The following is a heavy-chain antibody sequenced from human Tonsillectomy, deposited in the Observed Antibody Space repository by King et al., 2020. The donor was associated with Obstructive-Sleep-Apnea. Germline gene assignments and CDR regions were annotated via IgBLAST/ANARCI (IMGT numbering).Heavy chain of an antibody. CDR3: AKDQTDPTLLWFGEPWGNGMDV. V-gene: IGHV3-9*01. Sequence: VQLVESGGGLVQPGGSLRLSCAASGFTFKDAAIHWVRQRPGKGLEWVSGISWNGADIGYADSVKGRFTISRDIAKNSLYLQMNSLRTDDTAFYYCAKDQTDPTLLWFGEPWGNGMDVWGQGTTVIVSS. J-gene: IGHJ6*02. D-gene: IGHD3-10*01. CDR1: GFTFKDAA. CDR2: ISWNGADI.